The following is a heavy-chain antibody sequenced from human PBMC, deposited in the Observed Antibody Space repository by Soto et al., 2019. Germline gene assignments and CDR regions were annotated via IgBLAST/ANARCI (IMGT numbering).Heavy chain of an antibody. D-gene: IGHD5-18*01. J-gene: IGHJ5*02. Sequence: QVQLVQSGAEVKKHGSSVKVSCKASGGTFSSYAISWVRQAPGQGLEWMGGINPIFGTANYAQKFQGRVTITADEATSTAYMELSSRRSEDTAVYYCARVQRFMVTSWFDPWGQGTLVTVSS. V-gene: IGHV1-69*12. CDR2: INPIFGTA. CDR3: ARVQRFMVTSWFDP. CDR1: GGTFSSYA.